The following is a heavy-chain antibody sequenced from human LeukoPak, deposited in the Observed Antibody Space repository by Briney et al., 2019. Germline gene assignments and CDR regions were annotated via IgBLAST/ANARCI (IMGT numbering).Heavy chain of an antibody. D-gene: IGHD3-22*01. CDR3: ARETYYYDSSGTRDAFDI. Sequence: ASVKVSCKASGYTFTSYGISWVRQAPGQGLEWMGWISAYNGNTNYAQKLQGRVTMTTDTSTSTAYMELRSLRSDDTAVYYCARETYYYDSSGTRDAFDIWGQGTMVTVSS. J-gene: IGHJ3*02. CDR2: ISAYNGNT. CDR1: GYTFTSYG. V-gene: IGHV1-18*01.